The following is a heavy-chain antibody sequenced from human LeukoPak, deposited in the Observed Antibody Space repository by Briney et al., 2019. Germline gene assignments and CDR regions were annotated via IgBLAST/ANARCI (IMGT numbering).Heavy chain of an antibody. J-gene: IGHJ5*02. CDR1: RGTFSSYA. V-gene: IGHV1-69*01. Sequence: SVKVSCKASRGTFSSYAISWVRQAPGQGLEWMGGIIPIFGTANYAQKFQGRVTITADESTSTAYMELSSLRSEDTAVYYCARAKQGYCSSTSCPRSFDPWGQGTLVTVSS. D-gene: IGHD2-2*01. CDR3: ARAKQGYCSSTSCPRSFDP. CDR2: IIPIFGTA.